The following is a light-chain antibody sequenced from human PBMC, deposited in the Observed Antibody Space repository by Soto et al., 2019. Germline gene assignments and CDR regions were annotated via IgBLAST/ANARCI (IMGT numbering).Light chain of an antibody. Sequence: ENVLTQSPGTLSLSPGERATLSCRASQSVSSSSLAWYQQKPGQAPRLLIFGASTRAAGFPDRFSGSGSGTDFTLTISRLEPEDFAVYYCQQYGSSPRTFGQGTKVEIK. CDR3: QQYGSSPRT. CDR2: GAS. V-gene: IGKV3-20*01. CDR1: QSVSSSS. J-gene: IGKJ1*01.